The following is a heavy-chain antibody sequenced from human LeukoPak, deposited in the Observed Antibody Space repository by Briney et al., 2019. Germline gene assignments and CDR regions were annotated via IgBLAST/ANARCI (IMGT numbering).Heavy chain of an antibody. CDR2: IYHSGST. J-gene: IGHJ4*02. Sequence: SETLSLTCAVSGYSISSGYYWGWIRQPPGKGLEWIGSIYHSGSTYYNPSLKSRVTISVDTSKNQFSLKLSSVTAADTAVYYCARVGYCSSTSCPPDYWGQGTLVTVSS. CDR3: ARVGYCSSTSCPPDY. V-gene: IGHV4-38-2*01. CDR1: GYSISSGYY. D-gene: IGHD2-2*01.